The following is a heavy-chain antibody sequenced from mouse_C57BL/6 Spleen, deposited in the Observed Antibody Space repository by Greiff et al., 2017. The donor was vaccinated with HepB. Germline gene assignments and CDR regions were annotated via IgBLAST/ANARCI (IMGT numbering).Heavy chain of an antibody. CDR2: ISSGGDYI. J-gene: IGHJ3*01. V-gene: IGHV5-9-1*02. D-gene: IGHD1-1*01. CDR1: GFTFSSYA. Sequence: EVMLVESGEGLVKPGGSLQLSCAASGFTFSSYAMSWVRQTPEKRLVWVAYISSGGDYIYYADTVKGRYTISRDNARNTLYLQMSSLKSEDTAMCYCTKGSYGSCYGFAHWGQRTLVTVS. CDR3: TKGSYGSCYGFAH.